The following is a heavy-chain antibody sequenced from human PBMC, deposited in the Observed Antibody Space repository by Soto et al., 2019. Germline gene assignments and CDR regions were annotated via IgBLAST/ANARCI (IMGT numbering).Heavy chain of an antibody. V-gene: IGHV1-18*04. CDR3: ARAHDRVATSLDY. CDR1: GYPFSSYG. CDR2: ISTYNGNT. Sequence: QVQLVQSGVEVKRPGASVKVSCTTSGYPFSSYGFTWVRQAPGQGLEWLGWISTYNGNTKYAQELQGRFSLTADTATRTAYMELRSLRFDDTGVYYCARAHDRVATSLDYWGQGTLVTVS. D-gene: IGHD5-12*01. J-gene: IGHJ4*02.